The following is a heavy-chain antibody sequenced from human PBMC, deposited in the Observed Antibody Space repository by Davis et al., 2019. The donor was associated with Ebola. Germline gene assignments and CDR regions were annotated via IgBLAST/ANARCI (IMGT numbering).Heavy chain of an antibody. Sequence: GESLKISCAASGFTFSSYGMHWVRQAPGKGLEWVAVISYDGSNKYYADSVKGRFTISRDNSKNTLYLQVNSLRAEDTAVYYCAAQEGRYCSSTSCYRGLDYWGQGTLVTVSS. D-gene: IGHD2-2*02. V-gene: IGHV3-30*03. CDR2: ISYDGSNK. J-gene: IGHJ4*02. CDR3: AAQEGRYCSSTSCYRGLDY. CDR1: GFTFSSYG.